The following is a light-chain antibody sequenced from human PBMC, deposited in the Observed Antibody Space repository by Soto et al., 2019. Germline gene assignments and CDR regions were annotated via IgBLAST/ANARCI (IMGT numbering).Light chain of an antibody. CDR2: EVY. CDR1: NNDVGAYNY. V-gene: IGLV2-14*03. CDR3: RSYTSTNTLYV. Sequence: QSALTQPASVSGSPGQSITISCTGTNNDVGAYNYVSWFQQHPGNAPKHIISEVYLRPSGVSNRFSASKSGNTASLNISGLQAEDEDDYYCRSYTSTNTLYVFGTGTKLTVL. J-gene: IGLJ1*01.